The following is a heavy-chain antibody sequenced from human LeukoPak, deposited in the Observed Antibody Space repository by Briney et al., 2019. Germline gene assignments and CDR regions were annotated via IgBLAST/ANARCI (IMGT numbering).Heavy chain of an antibody. CDR3: TTRHYYDTTYDF. Sequence: PGGSLRLSCAASGFTFSNAWMSWVRQAPGKGLEWVGRIKSKTDGGTTDYAAPVKGIFTISRDDSKNTLYLQMNSLKVEDTAVYYCTTRHYYDTTYDFWGQGTLVTVSS. J-gene: IGHJ4*02. CDR2: IKSKTDGGTT. V-gene: IGHV3-15*01. CDR1: GFTFSNAW. D-gene: IGHD3-22*01.